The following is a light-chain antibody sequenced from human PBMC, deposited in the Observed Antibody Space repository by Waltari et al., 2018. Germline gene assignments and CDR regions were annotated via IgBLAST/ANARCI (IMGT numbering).Light chain of an antibody. J-gene: IGKJ1*01. Sequence: EVVLTQSPGTLSLSPADKATLSCRASQGAGKYLAWYQQRPGQAPRLLLYHTSIRATGIPDRFSGSGYGTDFSLTISRLEPEDFAVYYCQKYDFLPATFGQGTTVEIK. CDR2: HTS. CDR1: QGAGKY. V-gene: IGKV3-20*01. CDR3: QKYDFLPAT.